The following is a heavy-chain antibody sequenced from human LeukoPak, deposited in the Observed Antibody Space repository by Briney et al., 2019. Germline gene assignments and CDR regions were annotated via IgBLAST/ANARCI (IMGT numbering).Heavy chain of an antibody. D-gene: IGHD3-9*01. CDR2: ISPYNGNT. CDR3: ARVVTGYYRGDH. V-gene: IGHV1-18*01. CDR1: GYTFTSYA. J-gene: IGHJ4*02. Sequence: ASVKVSCKASGYTFTSYAMHWVRQAPGQGLEWMGWISPYNGNTNYAQKLRGRVTMTTDTSTSTAYMELRSLRSDDTAVYYCARVVTGYYRGDHWGQGTLVTVSS.